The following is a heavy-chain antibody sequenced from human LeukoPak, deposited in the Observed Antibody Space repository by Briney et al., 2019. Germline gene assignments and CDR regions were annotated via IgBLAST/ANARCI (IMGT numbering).Heavy chain of an antibody. J-gene: IGHJ4*02. Sequence: PGGSLRLSCAASGFTFSSYGMHWVRQAPGKGLEWVAFIRYDGSNKHYADSVKGRFTISRDNSKNTLYLQMNSLRAEDTAVYYCAKDPTHYRVWDDYDSSVLSCWGQGTLVTVSS. CDR1: GFTFSSYG. CDR2: IRYDGSNK. V-gene: IGHV3-30*02. CDR3: AKDPTHYRVWDDYDSSVLSC. D-gene: IGHD3-22*01.